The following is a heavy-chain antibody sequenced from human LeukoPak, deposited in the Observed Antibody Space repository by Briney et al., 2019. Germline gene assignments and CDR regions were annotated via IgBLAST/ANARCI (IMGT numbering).Heavy chain of an antibody. CDR2: IYYSGST. D-gene: IGHD6-13*01. V-gene: IGHV4-30-4*08. Sequence: SETLSLTCAVSGGSISSGDYYWSWIRQPPGKGLEWIGYIYYSGSTYYNPSLKSRVSISVDTSKNQFSLKLSSVTAADTAVYYCAREYIAAARFDSWGQGTLVTVSS. CDR3: AREYIAAARFDS. CDR1: GGSISSGDYY. J-gene: IGHJ4*02.